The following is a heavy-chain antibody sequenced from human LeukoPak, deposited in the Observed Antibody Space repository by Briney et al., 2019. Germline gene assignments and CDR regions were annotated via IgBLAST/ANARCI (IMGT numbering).Heavy chain of an antibody. CDR2: ISSSSSYI. V-gene: IGHV3-21*01. J-gene: IGHJ5*02. CDR3: ARYVVVPATAFDP. Sequence: GGSLRLYCAASGFTFSSYSMNWVRQAPGKGLEWVSSISSSSSYIYYADSVKGRFTISRDNAKNSLYLQMNSLRAEDTAVYYCARYVVVPATAFDPWGQGTLVTVSS. CDR1: GFTFSSYS. D-gene: IGHD2-2*01.